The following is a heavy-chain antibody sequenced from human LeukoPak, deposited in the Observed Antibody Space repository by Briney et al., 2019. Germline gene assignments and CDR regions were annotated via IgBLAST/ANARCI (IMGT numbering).Heavy chain of an antibody. V-gene: IGHV4-34*01. CDR1: GGSFSGYY. J-gene: IGHJ6*02. Sequence: SETLSLTCAVYGGSFSGYYWSWIRQPPGKGLEWMGEINHSGSTNYNPSLKSRVTISVDTSKNQFSLKLSSVTAADTAVYYCARGTGTAGFWDYYYGMDVWGQGTTVTVSS. CDR2: INHSGST. D-gene: IGHD1-1*01. CDR3: ARGTGTAGFWDYYYGMDV.